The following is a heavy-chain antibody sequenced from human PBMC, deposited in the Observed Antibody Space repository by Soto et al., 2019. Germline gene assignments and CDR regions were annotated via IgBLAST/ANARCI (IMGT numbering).Heavy chain of an antibody. D-gene: IGHD2-15*01. CDR2: IIPIFGTA. CDR1: GGTFSSYA. CDR3: ARAEKYGGNADYYYGMDV. J-gene: IGHJ6*02. Sequence: QVQLVQSGAEVMKPGSSVKVSCKASGGTFSSYAISWVRQAPGQGLEWMGGIIPIFGTANYAQKFQGRVTITADESTSTAYMELSSLKSEDTAVYYCARAEKYGGNADYYYGMDVWGQGTTVTVSS. V-gene: IGHV1-69*12.